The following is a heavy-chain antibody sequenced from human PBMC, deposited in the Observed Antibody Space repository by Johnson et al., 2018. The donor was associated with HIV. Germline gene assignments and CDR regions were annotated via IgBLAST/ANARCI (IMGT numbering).Heavy chain of an antibody. CDR2: IWYDGGNK. CDR3: ARDQGDEAFDI. V-gene: IGHV3-33*01. J-gene: IGHJ3*02. D-gene: IGHD2-21*01. Sequence: QVQLVESGGGVVQPGRSLRLSCAASGFTFSSYGMHWVRQAPGKGLEWVAVIWYDGGNKYYVDSVKGRFTISRDNSKNTLFMQMSSLKVEDTAVYYCARDQGDEAFDIWGQGTMVTVSS. CDR1: GFTFSSYG.